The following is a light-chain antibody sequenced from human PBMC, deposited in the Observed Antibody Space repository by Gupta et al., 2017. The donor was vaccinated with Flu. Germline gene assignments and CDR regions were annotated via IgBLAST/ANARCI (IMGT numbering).Light chain of an antibody. CDR1: RSVSSDY. J-gene: IGKJ1*01. CDR3: QQDGSSPRT. Sequence: GTLSLSPGERATLSCRASRSVSSDYLAWYQQKPGQTPRLLIYAASSRATGIPDRFSGSASGTDFTLTISRLEPEDFAVYYCQQDGSSPRTFGQGTKVEIK. V-gene: IGKV3-20*01. CDR2: AAS.